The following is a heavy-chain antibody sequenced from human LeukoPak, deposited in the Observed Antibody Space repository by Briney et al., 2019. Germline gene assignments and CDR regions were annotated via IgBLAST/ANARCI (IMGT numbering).Heavy chain of an antibody. CDR2: IYYSEST. J-gene: IGHJ5*02. CDR1: GVSISSYY. V-gene: IGHV4-59*01. CDR3: ARGSGSYGVVDWFDP. Sequence: SETLSLTCTVSGVSISSYYWSWIRQPPGKGLEWLGYIYYSESTNYNPSLKSRVTISVDTSKNQFSLKLSSVTAADTAVYYCARGSGSYGVVDWFDPWGQGTLVTVSS. D-gene: IGHD3-10*01.